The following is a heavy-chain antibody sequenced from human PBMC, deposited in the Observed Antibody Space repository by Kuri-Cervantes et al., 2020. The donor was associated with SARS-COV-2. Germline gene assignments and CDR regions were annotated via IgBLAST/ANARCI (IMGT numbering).Heavy chain of an antibody. D-gene: IGHD4-23*01. CDR2: INHSGST. V-gene: IGHV4-34*01. CDR1: GGSISSYY. J-gene: IGHJ6*02. CDR3: ARGPVAGLYYYYGMDV. Sequence: GSLRLSCTVSGGSISSYYWSWIRQPPGKGLEWIGEINHSGSTNYNPSLKSRVTVSVDTSKNQFSLKLSSVTAADTAVYYCARGPVAGLYYYYGMDVWGQGTTVTAP.